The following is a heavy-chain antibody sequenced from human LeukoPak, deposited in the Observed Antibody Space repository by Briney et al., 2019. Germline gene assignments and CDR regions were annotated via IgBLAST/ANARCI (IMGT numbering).Heavy chain of an antibody. Sequence: GGSLRLSCAASGFTFSNYNMHWVRQAPGKGLEWVAVISYDGSNKYYADSVKGRFTISRDKSKNTLFLQMSSLKPEDTAVFYCAREGFSYAQLGGYMDVWGKGTTVTVSS. CDR2: ISYDGSNK. CDR3: AREGFSYAQLGGYMDV. J-gene: IGHJ6*03. D-gene: IGHD5-18*01. CDR1: GFTFSNYN. V-gene: IGHV3-30*04.